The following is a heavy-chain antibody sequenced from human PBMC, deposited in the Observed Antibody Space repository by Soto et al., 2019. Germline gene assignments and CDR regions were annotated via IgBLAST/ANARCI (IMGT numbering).Heavy chain of an antibody. Sequence: EVQLVESGGGLVQPGGSLRLSCAASGFTFSSYSMNWVRQAPGKGLEWVSYISSCSSTIYYADSVKGRFTISRDNAKNSLYLQMNSLRAEDTAVYYCARAGGWELPPGWGQGTLVTVSS. D-gene: IGHD3-10*01. J-gene: IGHJ4*02. CDR3: ARAGGWELPPG. CDR2: ISSCSSTI. CDR1: GFTFSSYS. V-gene: IGHV3-48*01.